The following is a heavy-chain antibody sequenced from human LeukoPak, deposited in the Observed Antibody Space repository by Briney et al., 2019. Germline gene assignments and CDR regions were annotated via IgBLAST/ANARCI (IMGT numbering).Heavy chain of an antibody. J-gene: IGHJ4*02. D-gene: IGHD3-16*01. CDR1: GYSISSGYY. Sequence: KTSETLSLTCTVSGYSISSGYYWGWIRPPPGKGLEWIGRIYTSGSTYYNPSLKSRVTISVDTSKNQFSLKLSSVTAADTAVYYCARILNILGEYYFDYWGQGTLVTVSS. CDR2: IYTSGST. CDR3: ARILNILGEYYFDY. V-gene: IGHV4-38-2*02.